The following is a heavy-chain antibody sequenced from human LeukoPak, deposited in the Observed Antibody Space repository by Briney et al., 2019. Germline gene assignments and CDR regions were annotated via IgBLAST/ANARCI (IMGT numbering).Heavy chain of an antibody. CDR3: ARDYYDSSASATFDH. D-gene: IGHD3-22*01. Sequence: GGSLRLSCEASGFAFSDYTMNWVRQAPGKGLEWVSFISSDRSYIKYADSVKGRFSISRDNTKNSLFLEMRSLRIEDTAVYFCARDYYDSSASATFDHWGQGNLVTISS. CDR2: ISSDRSYI. V-gene: IGHV3-21*01. CDR1: GFAFSDYT. J-gene: IGHJ4*02.